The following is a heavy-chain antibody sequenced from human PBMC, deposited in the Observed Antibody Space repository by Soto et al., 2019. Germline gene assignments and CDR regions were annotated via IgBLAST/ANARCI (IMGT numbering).Heavy chain of an antibody. Sequence: QLQLQESGPGLVKPSETLSLTCSVSGGSIRSSSYWGWIRQPPGKGLEWIGSIYSTGSTYYNPSHKSPVTISVDTSKNQFSLNLISVTAADTAVYYCRRSSRYGTYVWGQGTALTVSS. CDR1: GGSIRSSSY. CDR2: IYSTGST. CDR3: RRSSRYGTYV. V-gene: IGHV4-39*01. J-gene: IGHJ6*02. D-gene: IGHD2-8*01.